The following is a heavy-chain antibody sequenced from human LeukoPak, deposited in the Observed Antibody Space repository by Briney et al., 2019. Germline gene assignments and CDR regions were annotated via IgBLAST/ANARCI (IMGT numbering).Heavy chain of an antibody. J-gene: IGHJ4*02. CDR1: GFTFEDFS. Sequence: GGSLRLSCAASGFTFEDFSMHWVRQVPGKGLEWISLIDWDGGITYYTDSVKGRFTVSRDNSKSSLYLHLNSLTPEDTAFYYCAKDSFVATTSYLDSWGQGTLVTVSS. CDR2: IDWDGGIT. V-gene: IGHV3-43*01. CDR3: AKDSFVATTSYLDS. D-gene: IGHD1-26*01.